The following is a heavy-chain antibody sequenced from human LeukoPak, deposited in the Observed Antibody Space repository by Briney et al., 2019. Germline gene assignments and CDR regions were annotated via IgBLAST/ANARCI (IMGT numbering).Heavy chain of an antibody. CDR1: GFTFSSYG. CDR3: ARDSSSRGPYYFDY. J-gene: IGHJ4*02. Sequence: GGSLRLSCAASGFTFSSYGMNWVRQAPGKGLEWVSSISSGSGYIYYADSVKGRFTISRDNAKNSLSLQMNILRAEDTAVYYCARDSSSRGPYYFDYWGQGTLVTVSS. D-gene: IGHD3-10*01. CDR2: ISSGSGYI. V-gene: IGHV3-21*01.